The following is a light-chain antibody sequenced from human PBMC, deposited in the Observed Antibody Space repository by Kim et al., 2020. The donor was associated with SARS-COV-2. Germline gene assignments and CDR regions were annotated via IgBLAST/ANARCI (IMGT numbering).Light chain of an antibody. CDR3: VQALSFPLT. Sequence: DIQMTQSPSSVSASVGDRVIITCRASQDIRGWLAWYQQKAGKAPNLLIHDASSLQSGVPSRFSGSGSGTDFTLTISSLQPEDFATYYCVQALSFPLTFGGGTKVDIK. V-gene: IGKV1-12*01. CDR2: DAS. CDR1: QDIRGW. J-gene: IGKJ4*01.